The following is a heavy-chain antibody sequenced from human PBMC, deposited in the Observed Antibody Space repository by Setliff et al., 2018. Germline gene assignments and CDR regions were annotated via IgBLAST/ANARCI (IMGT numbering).Heavy chain of an antibody. V-gene: IGHV4-34*12. CDR2: IIHTGST. CDR3: ARDGSSSWYAGMD. CDR1: GGSFSGYY. J-gene: IGHJ4*02. D-gene: IGHD6-13*01. Sequence: PSETLSLTCAVYGGSFSGYYWSWIRQPPGKRLEWIGEIIHTGSTNYNPSLKSRVTISMDTSKNQFSLRVSSVTAADTAVYYCARDGSSSWYAGMDWGQGTLVTVSS.